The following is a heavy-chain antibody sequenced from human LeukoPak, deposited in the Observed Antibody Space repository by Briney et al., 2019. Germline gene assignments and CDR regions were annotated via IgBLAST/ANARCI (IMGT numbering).Heavy chain of an antibody. CDR3: ARVGKNNWFDP. J-gene: IGHJ5*02. Sequence: SETLSLTCSVSSASISTYYWSWIRQPAGKGLEWIGHIYTSGNTNYNPSLKSRVTLSLDTSKNHFSLKLTSVTATDTAVYYCARVGKNNWFDPWGQGTLVTVSS. CDR2: IYTSGNT. V-gene: IGHV4-4*07. CDR1: SASISTYY. D-gene: IGHD3-10*01.